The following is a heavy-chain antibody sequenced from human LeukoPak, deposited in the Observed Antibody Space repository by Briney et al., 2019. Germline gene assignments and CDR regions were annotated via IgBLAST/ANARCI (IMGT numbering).Heavy chain of an antibody. V-gene: IGHV1-2*02. J-gene: IGHJ4*02. Sequence: ASVKVSCTASGYTFTGYCIHWVRQAPGQGLQCMGWINPNSGVTNYAQKFQGRVSMTRDTSITTAYMELSRLTSDDTAVYYCASLTNYQRTDFDYWRQGTLVTVSS. CDR2: INPNSGVT. D-gene: IGHD4/OR15-4a*01. CDR1: GYTFTGYC. CDR3: ASLTNYQRTDFDY.